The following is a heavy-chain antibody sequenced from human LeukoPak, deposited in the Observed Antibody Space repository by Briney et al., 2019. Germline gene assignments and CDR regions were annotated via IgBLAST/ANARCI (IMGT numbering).Heavy chain of an antibody. CDR2: IHYSGNT. CDR1: GGSISSSKYY. J-gene: IGHJ6*02. V-gene: IGHV4-39*01. Sequence: SETLSLTCTVSGGSISSSKYYWGWIRQPPGKGLEWIGSIHYSGNTYYNPSLKSRVTISVDTSKNQFSLTLTSVTAADTSVYYCARQQWSYDSRYGMDVWGQGTTVTVSS. CDR3: ARQQWSYDSRYGMDV. D-gene: IGHD3-22*01.